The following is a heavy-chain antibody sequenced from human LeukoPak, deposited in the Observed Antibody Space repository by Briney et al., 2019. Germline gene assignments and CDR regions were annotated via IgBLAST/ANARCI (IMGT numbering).Heavy chain of an antibody. Sequence: GGSLRLSCAASGFTFSSYSMNWVRQAPGKGLEWVSSISSSSSYIYYADSVKGRFTISRDNAKNSLYLQMNSLRAEDTAVYYCARDGLDLYYFDYWGQGTLVTVSS. CDR2: ISSSSSYI. V-gene: IGHV3-21*01. CDR1: GFTFSSYS. J-gene: IGHJ4*02. CDR3: ARDGLDLYYFDY. D-gene: IGHD3-3*01.